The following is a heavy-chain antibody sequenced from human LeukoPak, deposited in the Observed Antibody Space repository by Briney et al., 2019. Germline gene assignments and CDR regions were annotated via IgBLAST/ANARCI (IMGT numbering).Heavy chain of an antibody. CDR2: IYTSGST. Sequence: SETLSLTCTVSGGSISSYYWSWIRQPAGKGLEWIGHIYTSGSTNYNPSLKSRVTMSVDTSKNQFSLKLSSVTAADTAVYYCARDILRFLEWTDDAFDIWGQGTMVTVSS. V-gene: IGHV4-4*07. J-gene: IGHJ3*02. CDR3: ARDILRFLEWTDDAFDI. CDR1: GGSISSYY. D-gene: IGHD3-3*01.